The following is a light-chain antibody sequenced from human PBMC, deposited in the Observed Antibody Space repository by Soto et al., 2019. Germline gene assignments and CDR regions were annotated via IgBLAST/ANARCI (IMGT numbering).Light chain of an antibody. CDR1: QSVSSSY. Sequence: EIVLTQSPGTLSLSPGERATLSCRASQSVSSSYLAWYQQKPGQAPRLLIYGASSRATGIPDRFSGSGSGTDFTLTISRLEPEDFAVYYCQQYGRSPLMYTFGQGTK. V-gene: IGKV3-20*01. J-gene: IGKJ2*01. CDR2: GAS. CDR3: QQYGRSPLMYT.